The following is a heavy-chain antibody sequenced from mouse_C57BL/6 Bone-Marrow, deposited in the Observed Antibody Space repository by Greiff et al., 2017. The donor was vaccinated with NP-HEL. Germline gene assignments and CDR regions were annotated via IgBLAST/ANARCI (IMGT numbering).Heavy chain of an antibody. CDR3: ARSGIKLRWFAY. D-gene: IGHD1-1*01. CDR2: ISYDGSN. V-gene: IGHV3-6*01. J-gene: IGHJ3*01. CDR1: GYSITSGYY. Sequence: EVKLVESGPGLVKPSQSLSLTCSVTGYSITSGYYWNWIRQFPGNKLEWMGYISYDGSNNYNPSLKNRISITRDTSKNQFFLKLNSVTTEDTATYYCARSGIKLRWFAYWGQGTLVTVSA.